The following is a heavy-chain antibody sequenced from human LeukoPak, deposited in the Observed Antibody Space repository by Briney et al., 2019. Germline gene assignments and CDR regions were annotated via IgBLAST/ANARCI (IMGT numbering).Heavy chain of an antibody. CDR3: ARLKWSGYPTLSDY. CDR1: GGSISSSNYY. J-gene: IGHJ4*02. Sequence: SETLSLTCTVSGGSISSSNYYWGWIRQPPGKGQEWIGSIYYSGSTYYNPSLKSRVTMSVDTSKNQFSLKLTSVTAADTAVYYCARLKWSGYPTLSDYWGQGTLVTVSS. V-gene: IGHV4-39*01. D-gene: IGHD3-3*01. CDR2: IYYSGST.